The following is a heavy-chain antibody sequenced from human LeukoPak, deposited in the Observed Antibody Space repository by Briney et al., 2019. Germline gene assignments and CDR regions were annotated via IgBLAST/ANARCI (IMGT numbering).Heavy chain of an antibody. D-gene: IGHD2-21*02. Sequence: PGGSLRLSCAASGFTFSSYGMNWVRQAPGKGPEWISYISRSGATIYYADSVKGRFNISRDNAKNSLYLQMSSLGAEDTAIYYCSRDRGGGDIYFDYWGQGTLVTVSS. CDR1: GFTFSSYG. V-gene: IGHV3-48*03. CDR2: ISRSGATI. J-gene: IGHJ4*02. CDR3: SRDRGGGDIYFDY.